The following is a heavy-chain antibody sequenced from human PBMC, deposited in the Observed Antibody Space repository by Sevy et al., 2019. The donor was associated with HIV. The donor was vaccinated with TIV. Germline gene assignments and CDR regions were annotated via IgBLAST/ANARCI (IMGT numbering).Heavy chain of an antibody. J-gene: IGHJ4*02. D-gene: IGHD5-18*01. CDR2: INEDGSRL. V-gene: IGHV3-7*01. CDR3: ARDRAHSALDY. Sequence: GGSLRLSCVASGFTFSDSWLTWVRQAPGKGLERIAFINEDGSRLGYVDSVRGRFTISRENTKNSLYLQMNSLRAEDTAVYFCARDRAHSALDYWGQGTLVTVSS. CDR1: GFTFSDSW.